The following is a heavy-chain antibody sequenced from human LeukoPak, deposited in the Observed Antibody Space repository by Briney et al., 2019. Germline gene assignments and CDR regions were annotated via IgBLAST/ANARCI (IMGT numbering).Heavy chain of an antibody. D-gene: IGHD4-4*01. CDR1: GGSISSSSYY. Sequence: PSETLSLTCTVSGGSISSSSYYWGWIRQPPGKGLEWIGRIYTSGSTNYNPSLKSRVTMSVDTSKNQFSLKLSSVTAADTAVYYCARQDSWLQYYFDYWGQGTLVTVSS. CDR2: IYTSGST. V-gene: IGHV4-61*05. J-gene: IGHJ4*02. CDR3: ARQDSWLQYYFDY.